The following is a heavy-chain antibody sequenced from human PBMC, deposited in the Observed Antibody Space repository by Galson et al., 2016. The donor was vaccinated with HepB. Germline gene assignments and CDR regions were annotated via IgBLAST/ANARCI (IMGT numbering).Heavy chain of an antibody. CDR1: GFTFSHYG. V-gene: IGHV3-33*01. J-gene: IGHJ6*03. CDR3: ARGGTYCGGDCYYYMDV. CDR2: IWYDGSNK. Sequence: SLRLSCAASGFTFSHYGMHWVRQAPGKGLEWVAVIWYDGSNKYCADSVKGRFTISRDNSKNTLYLQMNSLRAEDTAVYYCARGGTYCGGDCYYYMDVWGKGTTVTVSS. D-gene: IGHD2-21*01.